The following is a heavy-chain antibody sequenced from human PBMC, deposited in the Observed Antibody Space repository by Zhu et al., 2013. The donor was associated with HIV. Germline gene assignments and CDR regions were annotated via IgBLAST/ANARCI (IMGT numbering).Heavy chain of an antibody. J-gene: IGHJ4*02. CDR1: GFTFNTYG. D-gene: IGHD2-15*01. Sequence: EVQLVESGGGLVQPGGSLRLSCAAFGFTFNTYGMNWVRQPPGKGLEWVAYISSSSSTIYYADSGKGRFTISRDNAKKSLYLQMNSLRAEDTGLYYCARDSCTERASTCNHFDYWGQGTLVTVSS. CDR3: ARDSCTERASTCNHFDY. V-gene: IGHV3-48*04. CDR2: ISSSSSTI.